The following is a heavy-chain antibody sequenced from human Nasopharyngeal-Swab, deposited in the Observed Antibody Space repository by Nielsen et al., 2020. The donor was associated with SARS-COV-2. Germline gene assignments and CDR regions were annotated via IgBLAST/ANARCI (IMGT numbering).Heavy chain of an antibody. V-gene: IGHV3-11*06. CDR2: ISGNSAVT. Sequence: GESLKISCAASGFTFSDSYMTWVRQAPGKGLESVSYISGNSAVTNYADSVRGRFPISRDNAKNTLYLQMDSLRAEDTAVYYCSRDPRPIDFWGQGTLVTVSS. J-gene: IGHJ4*02. CDR1: GFTFSDSY. CDR3: SRDPRPIDF.